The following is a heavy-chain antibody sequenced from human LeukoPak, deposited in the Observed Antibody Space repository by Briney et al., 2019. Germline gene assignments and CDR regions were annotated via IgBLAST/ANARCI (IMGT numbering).Heavy chain of an antibody. J-gene: IGHJ4*02. V-gene: IGHV1-69*04. CDR1: GGTFSSYA. CDR3: ARGASGYCSSTSCFDFDY. Sequence: SVKVSCKTSGGTFSSYAISWVRQAPGQGLEWMGRIIPILGIANYAQKFQGRVTITADKSTGTAYMELSSLRSEDTAVYYCARGASGYCSSTSCFDFDYWGQGTLVTVSS. D-gene: IGHD2-2*01. CDR2: IIPILGIA.